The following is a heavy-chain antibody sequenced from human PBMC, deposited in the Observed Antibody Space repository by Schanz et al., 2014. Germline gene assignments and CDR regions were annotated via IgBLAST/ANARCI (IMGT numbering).Heavy chain of an antibody. CDR3: AKVDRTRYYAMDV. V-gene: IGHV1-69*09. J-gene: IGHJ6*02. Sequence: QVQLVQSGAEVKKPGASVRVSCKASGYSFTTYHVNWVRQATGQGLEWMGRIIPILDKTNYAQKFQGRVTMTADKSTSTVYMEVSGLRSEDTAVYYCAKVDRTRYYAMDVWGQGTTVTVSS. CDR1: GYSFTTYH. D-gene: IGHD3-9*01. CDR2: IIPILDKT.